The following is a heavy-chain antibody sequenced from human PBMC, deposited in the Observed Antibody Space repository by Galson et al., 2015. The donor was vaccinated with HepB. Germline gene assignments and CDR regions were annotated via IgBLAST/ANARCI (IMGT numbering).Heavy chain of an antibody. J-gene: IGHJ4*02. CDR2: IYYSGST. Sequence: LSLTCTVSGGSISSGDYYWSWIRQPPGKGLEWIGYIYYSGSTYYNPSLKSRVTISVDTSKNQFSLKLSSVTAADTAVYYCARARRERWLQSLGYYFDYWGQGTLVTVSS. CDR1: GGSISSGDYY. CDR3: ARARRERWLQSLGYYFDY. V-gene: IGHV4-30-4*01. D-gene: IGHD5-24*01.